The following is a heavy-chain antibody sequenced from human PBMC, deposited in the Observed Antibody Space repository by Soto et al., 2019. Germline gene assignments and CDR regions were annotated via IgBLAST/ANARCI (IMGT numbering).Heavy chain of an antibody. J-gene: IGHJ5*02. Sequence: PSETLSLTCTVSGGSISSSSYYWGWIRQPPGKGLEWIGSIYYSGSTYYNPSLKSRVTISVDTSKNQFSLKLSSVTAADTAVYYCARNIDCSGGSCYSLDNWFDPWGQGTLVTVSS. CDR1: GGSISSSSYY. CDR3: ARNIDCSGGSCYSLDNWFDP. V-gene: IGHV4-39*01. CDR2: IYYSGST. D-gene: IGHD2-15*01.